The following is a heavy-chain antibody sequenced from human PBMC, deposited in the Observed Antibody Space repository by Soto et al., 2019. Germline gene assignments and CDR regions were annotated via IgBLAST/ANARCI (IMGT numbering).Heavy chain of an antibody. CDR2: ISWDGGST. CDR1: GFSFDDYT. Sequence: GSLRLCCAASGFSFDDYTMHWVRQAPGKGLEWVSLISWDGGSTYYADSVKVRFTISRDNSKNSLYLQMNSLRTEDTALYYCAKDSPPRHPTIFGVVTKGGMDGWGQGTTVTVSS. D-gene: IGHD3-3*01. V-gene: IGHV3-43*01. J-gene: IGHJ6*02. CDR3: AKDSPPRHPTIFGVVTKGGMDG.